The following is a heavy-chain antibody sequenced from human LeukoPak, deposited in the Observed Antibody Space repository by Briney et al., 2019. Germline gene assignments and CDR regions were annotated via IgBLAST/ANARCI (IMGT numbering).Heavy chain of an antibody. CDR3: ARGPAILGY. CDR2: IYYSGST. Sequence: SETLSLTCTVSGGSTSSYYWSWIRQPPGKGLEWIGYIYYSGSTNYNPSLKSRVTISVDTSKNQFSLKLSSVTAADTAVYYCARGPAILGYWGQGTLVTVSS. D-gene: IGHD2-8*02. V-gene: IGHV4-59*01. J-gene: IGHJ4*02. CDR1: GGSTSSYY.